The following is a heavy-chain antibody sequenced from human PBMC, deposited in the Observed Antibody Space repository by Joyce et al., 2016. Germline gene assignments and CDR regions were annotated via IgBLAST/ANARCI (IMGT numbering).Heavy chain of an antibody. D-gene: IGHD2-15*01. J-gene: IGHJ5*02. CDR2: IYSDCNT. CDR1: GFTVSGNY. CDR3: AREPQNCGGGSCYGGWFDP. Sequence: EVQLVESGGGFIQPGGSLSLSCAASGFTVSGNYVSWVRQAPGKGLEWVSIIYSDCNTYFADAVKGRFTLSRDDSKNTLHLQMNSLRAEDTAVYYCAREPQNCGGGSCYGGWFDPWGQGTLVTVSS. V-gene: IGHV3-53*01.